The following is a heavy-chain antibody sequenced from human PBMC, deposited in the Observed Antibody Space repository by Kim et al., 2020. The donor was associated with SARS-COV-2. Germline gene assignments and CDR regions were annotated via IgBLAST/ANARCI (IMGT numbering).Heavy chain of an antibody. V-gene: IGHV1-3*01. Sequence: ASVKVSCKASGYTFSSHNIQWVRQAPGQRLELMGWISAGNGDTEYSQRFQDRVTFTRDTSASTAYMELSSLRSEDTAVYYCTLRLSSGLYNWGQGTLVTVSS. CDR1: GYTFSSHN. CDR2: ISAGNGDT. CDR3: TLRLSSGLYN. D-gene: IGHD3-22*01. J-gene: IGHJ4*02.